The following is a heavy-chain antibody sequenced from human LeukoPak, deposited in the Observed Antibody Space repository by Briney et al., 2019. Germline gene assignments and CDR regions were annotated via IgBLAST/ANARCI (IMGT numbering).Heavy chain of an antibody. D-gene: IGHD3-3*01. CDR3: ARDNLADFWSDPTDY. J-gene: IGHJ4*02. CDR2: INPNSGGT. V-gene: IGHV1-2*02. Sequence: ASVTVSCKASGYTFTGYYMHWVRQAPGQGLEWMGWINPNSGGTNYAQKFQGRVTMTRDTSISTAYMELSRLRSDDTAVYYCARDNLADFWSDPTDYWGQGTLVTVSS. CDR1: GYTFTGYY.